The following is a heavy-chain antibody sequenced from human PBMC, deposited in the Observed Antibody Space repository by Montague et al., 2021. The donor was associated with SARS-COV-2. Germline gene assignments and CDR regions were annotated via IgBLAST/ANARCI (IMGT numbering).Heavy chain of an antibody. J-gene: IGHJ4*02. CDR3: ARGRQHFNMIVVVMTGGEYYFDY. Sequence: SETLSLTCSVYGGSFSDYYCCWIRKPPGKGLEWIGEINHRGTSNYNPSLKSQVSISVDTSKNQFSLYLGSVTAADTAVYYCARGRQHFNMIVVVMTGGEYYFDYWGQGTLVTVSS. D-gene: IGHD3-22*01. V-gene: IGHV4-34*01. CDR2: INHRGTS. CDR1: GGSFSDYY.